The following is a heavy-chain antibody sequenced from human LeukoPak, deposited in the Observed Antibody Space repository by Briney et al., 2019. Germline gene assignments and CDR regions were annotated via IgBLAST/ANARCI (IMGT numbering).Heavy chain of an antibody. D-gene: IGHD6-13*01. V-gene: IGHV3-21*01. J-gene: IGHJ4*02. CDR3: ARSRIRQQLETARGSCFDY. Sequence: PGGSLRLSCAASGFTVSSNEMSWVRQAPGKGLEWVSSISSSSSYIYYADSVKGRFTISRDNAKNSLYLQMNSLRAEDTAVYYCARSRIRQQLETARGSCFDYWGQGTLVTVSS. CDR2: ISSSSSYI. CDR1: GFTVSSNE.